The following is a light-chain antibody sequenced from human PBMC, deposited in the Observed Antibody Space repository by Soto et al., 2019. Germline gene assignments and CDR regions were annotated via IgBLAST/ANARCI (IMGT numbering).Light chain of an antibody. CDR2: TAS. CDR3: T. CDR1: QGISKF. V-gene: IGKV1-16*02. J-gene: IGKJ4*01. Sequence: DIQMTQSPSSLSASVGDRVSITCRAGQGISKFFACFQQKPGTAPKSLIYTASSLQSGVPSEFSGNGSGTDFTLTITSLQPEDFAREASTFGGGPKVEIK.